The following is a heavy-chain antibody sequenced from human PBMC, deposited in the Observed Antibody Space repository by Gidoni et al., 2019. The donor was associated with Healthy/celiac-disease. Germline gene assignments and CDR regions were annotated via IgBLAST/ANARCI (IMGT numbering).Heavy chain of an antibody. V-gene: IGHV1-8*01. CDR2: MNPNSGNT. Sequence: QVQLVQSGAEVKKPGASVKVSCKASGYTFPSYDINWVRQATGQGLEWMGWMNPNSGNTGYAQKFQGRVTMTRNTSISTAYMELSSLRSEDTAVYYCARENYYDSSGYSTSPGFDPWGQGTLVTVSS. CDR3: ARENYYDSSGYSTSPGFDP. J-gene: IGHJ5*02. D-gene: IGHD3-22*01. CDR1: GYTFPSYD.